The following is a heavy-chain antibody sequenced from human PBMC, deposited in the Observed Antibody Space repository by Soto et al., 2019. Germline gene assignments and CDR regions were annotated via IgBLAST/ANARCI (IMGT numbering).Heavy chain of an antibody. CDR2: ISGSGGST. V-gene: IGHV3-23*01. J-gene: IGHJ6*02. CDR1: GFTFGYHA. CDR3: AKGLLIMVRKVVIPPQYYYGMDA. D-gene: IGHD3-10*01. Sequence: PGGSLRLSCAASGFTFGYHAMSWVRQAPGKGLEWVSVISGSGGSTYYEDSVKGRFTISRDNAKNTLYLQTNTLRAEDTAVYYCAKGLLIMVRKVVIPPQYYYGMDAWGPGTTVTVCS.